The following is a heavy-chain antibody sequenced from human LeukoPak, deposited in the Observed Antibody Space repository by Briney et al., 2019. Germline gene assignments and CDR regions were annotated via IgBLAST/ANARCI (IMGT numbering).Heavy chain of an antibody. CDR3: ARNYYDILTGDNWFDP. V-gene: IGHV4-30-4*01. CDR2: IYYSGSA. Sequence: SGTLSLTCTVSGGSISSGDYYWSWIRQPPGKGLEWIGYIYYSGSAYYNPSLKSRVTISVDTSKNQFSLKLSSVTAADTAVYYCARNYYDILTGDNWFDPWGQGTLVTVSS. J-gene: IGHJ5*02. D-gene: IGHD3-9*01. CDR1: GGSISSGDYY.